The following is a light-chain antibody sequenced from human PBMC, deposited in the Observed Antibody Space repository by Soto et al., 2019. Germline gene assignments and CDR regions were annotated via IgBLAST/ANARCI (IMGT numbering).Light chain of an antibody. J-gene: IGKJ4*01. CDR2: TAS. V-gene: IGKV1-9*01. CDR3: QQLRSYPST. CDR1: QGINSY. Sequence: DIQLTQSPSFLSASVGDRVTVTCRASQGINSYLAWYQQKPGKAPKLLIYTASTLQSGVPSRFSGSGSGTEFTLTITSLQPEDFAAYYCQQLRSYPSTFGGGTKVEIK.